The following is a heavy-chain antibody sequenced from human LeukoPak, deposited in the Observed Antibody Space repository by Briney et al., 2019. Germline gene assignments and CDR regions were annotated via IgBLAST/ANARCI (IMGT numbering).Heavy chain of an antibody. J-gene: IGHJ5*02. CDR1: GFTFSSYW. D-gene: IGHD5-18*01. CDR2: IKQDGSEK. CDR3: ARDISAMVTYWFDP. Sequence: PGGSLRLSCAASGFTFSSYWMSWVRQAPGKGLEWVANIKQDGSEKYYVDSVKGRFTISRDNAKNSLYLQMNSLRAEDTVVYYCARDISAMVTYWFDPWGQGTLVTVSS. V-gene: IGHV3-7*01.